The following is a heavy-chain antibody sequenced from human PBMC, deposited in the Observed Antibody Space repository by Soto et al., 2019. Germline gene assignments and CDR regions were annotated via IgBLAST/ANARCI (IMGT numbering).Heavy chain of an antibody. CDR2: IKRDGSEK. J-gene: IGHJ4*02. V-gene: IGHV3-7*01. Sequence: GGSLRLSCAASGFSISDYWMSWVRQAPGKGLEWAANIKRDGSEKYYVDSVKGRFTISRDNAKNSLYLQMNSLRADDTAVYYCARDRDLAVPAAVIYFDSWGQGTLVTVSS. CDR1: GFSISDYW. CDR3: ARDRDLAVPAAVIYFDS. D-gene: IGHD2-2*01.